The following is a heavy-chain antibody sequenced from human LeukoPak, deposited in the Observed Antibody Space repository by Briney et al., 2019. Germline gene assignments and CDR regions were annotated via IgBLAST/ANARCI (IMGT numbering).Heavy chain of an antibody. CDR3: ARRGYDEYYFDY. D-gene: IGHD5-12*01. Sequence: ASVKVSCKASGYSFHDKYLLWVRQAPGQGLEWMGSINPNSGGTNYAQKFQGRVTISADKSISTAYLQWSSLKASDTAMYYCARRGYDEYYFDYWGQGTLVTVSS. CDR1: GYSFHDKY. CDR2: INPNSGGT. J-gene: IGHJ4*02. V-gene: IGHV1-2*02.